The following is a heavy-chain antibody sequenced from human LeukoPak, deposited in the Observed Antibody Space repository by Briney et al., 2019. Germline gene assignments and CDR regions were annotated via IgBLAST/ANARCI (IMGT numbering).Heavy chain of an antibody. CDR3: ARGADYGDYYFDY. Sequence: SDTLSVTCTVAGGSISSYYWSWLRQPPGKGLEWMGYIYYSGSTNYNPSLKSRVTISVDTSKNQFSLKLSSVTAADTAVYYCARGADYGDYYFDYWGQGTLVTVSS. D-gene: IGHD4-17*01. CDR1: GGSISSYY. J-gene: IGHJ4*02. V-gene: IGHV4-59*07. CDR2: IYYSGST.